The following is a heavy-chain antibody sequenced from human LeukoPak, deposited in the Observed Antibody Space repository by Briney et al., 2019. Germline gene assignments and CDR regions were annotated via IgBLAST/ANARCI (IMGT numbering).Heavy chain of an antibody. D-gene: IGHD3-22*01. CDR1: GYTFTSYD. CDR3: ARGRHDSSGSTKGGDY. J-gene: IGHJ4*01. CDR2: MNPNSGNT. V-gene: IGHV1-8*01. Sequence: ASVKVSCKASGYTFTSYDINWVRQATGQGPEWMGWMNPNSGNTGYAQNFQGRVTMTRNTATRTAYMELSSLRAEDTAVYYCARGRHDSSGSTKGGDYWGQGTLVTVSS.